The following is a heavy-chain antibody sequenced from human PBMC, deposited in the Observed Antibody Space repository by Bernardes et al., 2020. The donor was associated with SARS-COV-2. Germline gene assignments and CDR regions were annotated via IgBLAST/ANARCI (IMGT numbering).Heavy chain of an antibody. J-gene: IGHJ6*02. V-gene: IGHV6-1*01. CDR3: ARGANYAMGV. CDR1: GDSVSSNSAG. Sequence: QTGALTGAISGDSVSSNSAGWHWIRQSPSRGLEWLGRTSYRSKWNYDYAVSVKSRITISPDTSKSQFSLELTSVTPEDTAVYYCARGANYAMGVWGQGTTVTVYS. CDR2: TSYRSKWNY.